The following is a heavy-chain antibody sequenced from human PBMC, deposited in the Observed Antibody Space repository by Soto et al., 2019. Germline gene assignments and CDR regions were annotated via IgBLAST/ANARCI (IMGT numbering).Heavy chain of an antibody. Sequence: SETLSLTCTVSGGSISSYYWSWIRQPPGKGLEWIGYIYYSGSTNYNPSLKSRVTISVDTSKNQFSLKLSSVTAADTAVYYCAREATRINYYDSSGYSYYFDYWGQGTLVTVSS. D-gene: IGHD3-22*01. CDR2: IYYSGST. J-gene: IGHJ4*02. CDR3: AREATRINYYDSSGYSYYFDY. V-gene: IGHV4-59*01. CDR1: GGSISSYY.